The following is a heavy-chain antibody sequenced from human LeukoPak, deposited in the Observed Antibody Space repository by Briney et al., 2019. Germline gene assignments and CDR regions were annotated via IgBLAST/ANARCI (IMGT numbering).Heavy chain of an antibody. CDR2: ISYDGSNK. Sequence: GRSLRLSCAASGFTFSSYAMHWVRQAPGKGLEWVAVISYDGSNKYYADSVKGRFTISRDNSKNTLYLQMNSLRAEDTAVYYCARVGVRQYSSGWYFDYWGQGTLVTVSS. J-gene: IGHJ4*02. CDR1: GFTFSSYA. D-gene: IGHD6-19*01. CDR3: ARVGVRQYSSGWYFDY. V-gene: IGHV3-30*04.